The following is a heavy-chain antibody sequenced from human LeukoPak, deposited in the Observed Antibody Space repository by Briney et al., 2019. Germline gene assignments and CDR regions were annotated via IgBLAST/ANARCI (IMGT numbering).Heavy chain of an antibody. Sequence: GGSLRLSCAASGFSFSGSAMPWVRQASGKGLEWLGRIRSRANSYVTVYAASVEGRVTISRDGSKNTAYLQMNSLKTEDTAVYYCTRHSDKYCSGAGCYVNNFYGLDVWGQGTTVTVSS. J-gene: IGHJ6*02. D-gene: IGHD2-15*01. CDR1: GFSFSGSA. V-gene: IGHV3-73*01. CDR2: IRSRANSYVT. CDR3: TRHSDKYCSGAGCYVNNFYGLDV.